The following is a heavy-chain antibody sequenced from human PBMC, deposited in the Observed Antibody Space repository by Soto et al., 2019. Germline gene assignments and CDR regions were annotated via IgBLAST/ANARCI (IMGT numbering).Heavy chain of an antibody. V-gene: IGHV2-5*02. J-gene: IGHJ5*02. Sequence: QITLKESGPTLVKPTQTLTLTCTFSGFSLSTSGVGVGWIRQPPGKALEWLALIYWDDDKRYSPSLKSRLTITKDTSKNQVVLTMTNMDPVDTATYYCAHRQKYDSSGPRLGFDPWGQGTLVTVSS. CDR1: GFSLSTSGVG. D-gene: IGHD3-22*01. CDR2: IYWDDDK. CDR3: AHRQKYDSSGPRLGFDP.